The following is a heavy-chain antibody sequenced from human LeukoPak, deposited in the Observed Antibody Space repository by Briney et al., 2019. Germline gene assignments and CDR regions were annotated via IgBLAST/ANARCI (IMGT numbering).Heavy chain of an antibody. J-gene: IGHJ4*02. CDR3: ARSTRYFGSAMYYFDT. V-gene: IGHV3-64*01. D-gene: IGHD3-10*01. CDR2: ISSDGTST. CDR1: GFTFSSCY. Sequence: GGSLRLSCAASGFTFSSCYMHWVRQAPGRGLEYVSTISSDGTSTYYASSLRGRFTTSRDNSKNTLYLQMGSLRPEDMAVYYCARSTRYFGSAMYYFDTWGQGTLVTVSS.